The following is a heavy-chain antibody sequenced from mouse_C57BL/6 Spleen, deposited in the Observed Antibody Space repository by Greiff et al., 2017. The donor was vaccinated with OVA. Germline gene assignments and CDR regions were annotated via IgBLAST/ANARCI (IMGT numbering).Heavy chain of an antibody. V-gene: IGHV5-4*03. CDR3: ARGGYYGSSPYFDY. CDR2: ISDGGSYT. D-gene: IGHD1-1*01. J-gene: IGHJ2*01. CDR1: GFTFSSYA. Sequence: EVKLMESGGGLVKPGGSLKLSCAASGFTFSSYAMSWVRQTPEKRLEWVATISDGGSYTYYPDNVKGRFTISRDNAKNNLYLQMSHLKSEDTAMYYCARGGYYGSSPYFDYWGQGTTLTVSS.